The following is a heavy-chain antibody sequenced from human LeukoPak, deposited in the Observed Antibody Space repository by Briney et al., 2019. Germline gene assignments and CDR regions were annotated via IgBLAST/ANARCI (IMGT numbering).Heavy chain of an antibody. CDR2: ISGSGGST. J-gene: IGHJ4*02. CDR3: AKETDYYDSSGYTDY. CDR1: GFTFSSYG. V-gene: IGHV3-23*01. D-gene: IGHD3-22*01. Sequence: GGSLRLSCAASGFTFSSYGMHWVRQAPGKGLEWVSAISGSGGSTYYADSVKGRFTISRDNSKNTLYLQMNSLRAEDTAVYYCAKETDYYDSSGYTDYWGQGTLVTVSS.